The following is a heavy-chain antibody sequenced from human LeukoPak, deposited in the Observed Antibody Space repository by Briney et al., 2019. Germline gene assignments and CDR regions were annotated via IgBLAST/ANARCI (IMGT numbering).Heavy chain of an antibody. CDR3: ARDKVRDSVAGSNFDY. Sequence: GGSLRLSCAASGFTFDDYWMSWVRQAPGKRLEWVANIKEDGSEKNYVDSVKGRFIISRDNAKNSLYLQMNSLRAEDTAVYYCARDKVRDSVAGSNFDYWGQGTLVTVSS. D-gene: IGHD6-19*01. CDR1: GFTFDDYW. J-gene: IGHJ4*02. CDR2: IKEDGSEK. V-gene: IGHV3-7*01.